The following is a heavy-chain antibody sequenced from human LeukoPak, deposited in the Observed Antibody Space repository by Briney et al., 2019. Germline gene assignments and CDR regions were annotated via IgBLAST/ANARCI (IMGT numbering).Heavy chain of an antibody. D-gene: IGHD6-6*01. Sequence: SETLSLTCTVSGGSISSYYWSWIRQPPGKGLEWIGYIYYSGSTNYNPSLKSRVTISVDTSKNQFSLELSSVTAADTAVYYCTREPGGAFGSSPGNYWGQGTLVTVSS. CDR2: IYYSGST. CDR1: GGSISSYY. J-gene: IGHJ4*02. V-gene: IGHV4-59*12. CDR3: TREPGGAFGSSPGNY.